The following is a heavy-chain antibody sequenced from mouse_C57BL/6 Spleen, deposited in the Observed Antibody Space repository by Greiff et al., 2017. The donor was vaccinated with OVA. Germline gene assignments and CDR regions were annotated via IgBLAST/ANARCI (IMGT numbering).Heavy chain of an antibody. CDR1: GYTFTSYW. V-gene: IGHV1-59*01. J-gene: IGHJ2*01. D-gene: IGHD3-2*02. CDR3: ARLTAQATGSYYFDY. CDR2: IDPSDSYT. Sequence: QVQLQQPGAELVRPGTSVKLSCKASGYTFTSYWMHWVKQRPGQGLEWIGVIDPSDSYTNYNQKFKGKATLTVDTSSSTAYMQLSSLTSEDSAVYYCARLTAQATGSYYFDYWGQGTTLTVSS.